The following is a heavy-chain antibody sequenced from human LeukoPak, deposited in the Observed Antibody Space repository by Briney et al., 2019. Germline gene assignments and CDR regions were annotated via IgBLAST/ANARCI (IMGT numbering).Heavy chain of an antibody. J-gene: IGHJ4*02. D-gene: IGHD6-19*01. Sequence: PGGSLRLSCAASGFTFSSYAMSWVRQAPGKGLEWVSAISGSGGSTYYADSVKGRFTISRDNSKNTLYLQMNSLRAEDTAVYYCAKDFSRRSTWLVRGRCFDYWGQGNLVTVSS. V-gene: IGHV3-23*01. CDR2: ISGSGGST. CDR1: GFTFSSYA. CDR3: AKDFSRRSTWLVRGRCFDY.